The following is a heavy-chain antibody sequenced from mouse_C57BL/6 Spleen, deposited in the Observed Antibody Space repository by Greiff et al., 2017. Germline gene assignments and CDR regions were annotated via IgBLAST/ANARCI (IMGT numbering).Heavy chain of an antibody. J-gene: IGHJ1*03. CDR3: TRPGSSPHWYFDV. V-gene: IGHV1-15*01. D-gene: IGHD1-1*01. CDR1: GYTFTDYE. CDR2: IDPETGGT. Sequence: QVQLQQSGAELVRPGASVTLSCKASGYTFTDYEMHWVKQTPVHGLEWIGAIDPETGGTAYNQKFKGKAILTADKSSSTAYMELRSLTSEDSAVYYCTRPGSSPHWYFDVWGTGTTVTVSS.